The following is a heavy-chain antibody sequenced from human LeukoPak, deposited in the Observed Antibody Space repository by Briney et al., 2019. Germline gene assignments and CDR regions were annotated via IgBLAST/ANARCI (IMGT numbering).Heavy chain of an antibody. Sequence: SVRVSCKASGGTFSSYAISWVRQAPGQGLEWMGESIPIFGTANYAQKFQGRVTITADKSTSTAYMELSSLRSEDTAVYYCARATMVRGVIEDYWGQGTLVTVSS. V-gene: IGHV1-69*06. J-gene: IGHJ4*02. D-gene: IGHD3-10*01. CDR3: ARATMVRGVIEDY. CDR1: GGTFSSYA. CDR2: SIPIFGTA.